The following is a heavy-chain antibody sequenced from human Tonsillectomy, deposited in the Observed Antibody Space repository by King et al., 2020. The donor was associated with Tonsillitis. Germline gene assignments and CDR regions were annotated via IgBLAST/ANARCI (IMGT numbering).Heavy chain of an antibody. Sequence: QLQESGPRLVKPSETLSLTCDVSGDSISSSTYSWGWIRQPPGRGLECIGSFFYGGTTFYNPSLTGRVTISSDTSKNQFFLDLRSVSAADTAVYFCARGKPVVPFFDYWGQGVLVTVSS. J-gene: IGHJ4*02. V-gene: IGHV4-39*02. CDR2: FFYGGTT. D-gene: IGHD2-21*01. CDR1: GDSISSSTYS. CDR3: ARGKPVVPFFDY.